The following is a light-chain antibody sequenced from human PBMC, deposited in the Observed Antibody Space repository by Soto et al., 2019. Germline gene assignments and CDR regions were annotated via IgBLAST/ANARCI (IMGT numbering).Light chain of an antibody. CDR2: DVS. V-gene: IGLV2-14*03. CDR1: SSDIGGYDY. CDR3: SSFTSSFTYV. J-gene: IGLJ1*01. Sequence: QSVLTQPASVSGSPGQSITIPCAGTSSDIGGYDYVSWYQQHPGKAPKLIIFDVSNRPSGVSNRFSGSKSGNTASLTISGLRAGDEAEYYCSSFTSSFTYVFGSGTKVTVL.